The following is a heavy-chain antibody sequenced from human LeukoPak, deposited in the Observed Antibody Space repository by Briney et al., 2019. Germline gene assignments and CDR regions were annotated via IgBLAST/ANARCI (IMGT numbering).Heavy chain of an antibody. V-gene: IGHV4-34*01. CDR3: ARFKYIVVVPAGFDY. Sequence: SETXSLTCAVYGGSFSGYYLSWIRQPPGKGVEWIGEINHSGSTNYNPSLKSRVTISVDTSKNQFSLKLSSVTAADTAVYYCARFKYIVVVPAGFDYWGQGTLVTVSS. CDR2: INHSGST. J-gene: IGHJ4*02. D-gene: IGHD2-2*01. CDR1: GGSFSGYY.